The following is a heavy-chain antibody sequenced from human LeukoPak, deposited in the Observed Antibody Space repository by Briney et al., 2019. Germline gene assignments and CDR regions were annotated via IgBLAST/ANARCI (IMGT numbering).Heavy chain of an antibody. CDR1: GFTFSSYS. CDR3: ARENGYSCGLALDY. J-gene: IGHJ4*02. CDR2: ISSSSSYI. D-gene: IGHD5-18*01. Sequence: GGSLRLSCAASGFTFSSYSMNWVRPAPGKGLEWVSSISSSSSYIYYADSVKGRFTISRDNAKNSLYLQMNSLRAEDTAVYYCARENGYSCGLALDYWGQGTLGTVSS. V-gene: IGHV3-21*01.